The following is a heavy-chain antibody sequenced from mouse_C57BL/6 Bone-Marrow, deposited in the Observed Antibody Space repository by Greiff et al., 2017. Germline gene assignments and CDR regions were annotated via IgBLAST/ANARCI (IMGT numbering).Heavy chain of an antibody. J-gene: IGHJ2*01. Sequence: DVKLQESGGGLVQPGGSMKLSCVASGFTFSNYWMNWVRQSPEKGLEWVAQIRLKSDNYATHYAESVKGRFTISRDDSKSSVYLQINNLRAEDTGIYYCTSYYGPFDYWGQGTTLTVSS. CDR3: TSYYGPFDY. CDR1: GFTFSNYW. CDR2: IRLKSDNYAT. V-gene: IGHV6-3*01. D-gene: IGHD1-1*01.